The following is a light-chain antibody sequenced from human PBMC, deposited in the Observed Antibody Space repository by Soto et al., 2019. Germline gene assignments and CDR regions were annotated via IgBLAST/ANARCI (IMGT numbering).Light chain of an antibody. CDR2: GAS. Sequence: EMVMTQSPATLSVSPGERATLSCRASQSVSSNLAWYQQKPGQAPRLLIYGASTRATGVPARFSGSGSGTKFTLTISSLQSEDFAVYHCQHYNSWPRTFGQGTKVDIK. V-gene: IGKV3-15*01. CDR3: QHYNSWPRT. CDR1: QSVSSN. J-gene: IGKJ1*01.